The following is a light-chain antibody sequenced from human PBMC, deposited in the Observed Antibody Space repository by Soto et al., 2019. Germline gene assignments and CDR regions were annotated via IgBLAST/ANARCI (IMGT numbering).Light chain of an antibody. CDR2: NNN. Sequence: QLVLTQPPSASGTPGQRVSISCSGSSSNIGSNTVNWYQQLPGTAPTLLIYNNNQRPSGVPDRFSGSKSGTSASLAISGLQSEDEADYHCTSWDDSLNGPVVFGGGTKLTVL. J-gene: IGLJ2*01. CDR3: TSWDDSLNGPVV. V-gene: IGLV1-44*01. CDR1: SSNIGSNT.